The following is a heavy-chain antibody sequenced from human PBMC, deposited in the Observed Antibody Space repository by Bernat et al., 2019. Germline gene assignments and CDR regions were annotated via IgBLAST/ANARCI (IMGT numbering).Heavy chain of an antibody. Sequence: EVQLLESGGGLVQPGGSLRLSCAASGFTFSSYAMGWVRQAPGKGLEWVSGISGGGGSTNYAASVKGRFTVSRDNSKNTLYLQMNSLRAEDTAVYYCVKDSDTATLLLCDYWGQGTLVTVSS. CDR2: ISGGGGST. V-gene: IGHV3-23*01. CDR1: GFTFSSYA. J-gene: IGHJ4*02. CDR3: VKDSDTATLLLCDY. D-gene: IGHD5-18*01.